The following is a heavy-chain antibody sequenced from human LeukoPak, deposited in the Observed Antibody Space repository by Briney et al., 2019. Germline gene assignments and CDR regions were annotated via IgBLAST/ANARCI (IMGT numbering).Heavy chain of an antibody. Sequence: PSETLSLTCAVYGGSFSGYYWSWIRQPPGKGLEWIGEINHSGSTNYNPSLKSRVTISVDTSKNQFSLKLSSVTAADTAVYYCARRKRIKFDPWGQGTLVTVSS. CDR3: ARRKRIKFDP. V-gene: IGHV4-34*01. CDR2: INHSGST. J-gene: IGHJ5*02. CDR1: GGSFSGYY. D-gene: IGHD1-14*01.